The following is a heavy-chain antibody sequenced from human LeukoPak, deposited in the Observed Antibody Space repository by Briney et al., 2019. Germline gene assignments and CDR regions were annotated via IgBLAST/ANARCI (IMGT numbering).Heavy chain of an antibody. CDR3: AREVYGSGSYFFDY. D-gene: IGHD3-10*01. CDR2: INPNSGGT. J-gene: IGHJ4*02. CDR1: GYTFTGCY. V-gene: IGHV1-2*04. Sequence: ASVKVSCTASGYTFTGCYMHWVRQAPGQGLEWMGWINPNSGGTNYAQKFQGWVAMTRDTSISTAYMELSRLRSDDTAVYYCAREVYGSGSYFFDYWGQGTLVTVSS.